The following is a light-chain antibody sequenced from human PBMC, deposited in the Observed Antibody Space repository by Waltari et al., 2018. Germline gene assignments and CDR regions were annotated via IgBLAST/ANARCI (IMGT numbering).Light chain of an antibody. J-gene: IGLJ1*01. V-gene: IGLV2-23*01. Sequence: QSALTQPASVSGSPGQSITISCTGSSNALGTYNLASWSQQHPGKAPKLMIYEGTERPSGVSNRFSGSKSGNTASLTISGLQAEDEADYYCCSYAGSTTFLYVFGTGTKVTVL. CDR2: EGT. CDR1: SNALGTYNL. CDR3: CSYAGSTTFLYV.